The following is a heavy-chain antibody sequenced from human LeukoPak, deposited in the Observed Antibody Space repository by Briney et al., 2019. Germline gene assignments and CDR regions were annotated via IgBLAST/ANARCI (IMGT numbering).Heavy chain of an antibody. CDR1: GFTFSNYA. Sequence: HPGGSLRLSCAASGFTFSNYAMSWVRQAPGKGLEWVSIILSSGVSTYYADSVKGRFTISRDNSKNTLYLQMNSLRAEDTAVYYCAKSRPIVSWGQGTQVTVSS. J-gene: IGHJ4*02. CDR2: ILSSGVST. CDR3: AKSRPIVS. V-gene: IGHV3-23*01.